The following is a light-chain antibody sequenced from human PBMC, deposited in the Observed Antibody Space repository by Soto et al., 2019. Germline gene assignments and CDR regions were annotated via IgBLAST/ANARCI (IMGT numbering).Light chain of an antibody. Sequence: EIVLTQSPGTLSLSPGERATLSCRASQSVRSNELAWYQQKPGQAPRLLIYGASSRDTAIPDRVSGSGSGTDFTLTISRLEPDDFAVYYCQQYGSSPHTFGGGTKVEFK. CDR3: QQYGSSPHT. V-gene: IGKV3-20*01. J-gene: IGKJ4*01. CDR2: GAS. CDR1: QSVRSNE.